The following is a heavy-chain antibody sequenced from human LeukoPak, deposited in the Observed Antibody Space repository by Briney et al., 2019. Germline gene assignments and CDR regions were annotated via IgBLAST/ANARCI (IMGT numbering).Heavy chain of an antibody. V-gene: IGHV3-30*02. Sequence: PGGSLRLSCAVSGFTFRNAGMHWVRQAPGKGLEWVAVIWYDGSQRYYADSVKGRFTISRDNSKNMLYLYMNSLRAEDTAVYYCAKGRIRGVRFWGDYWGQGTLVTVSS. D-gene: IGHD3-3*01. CDR2: IWYDGSQR. J-gene: IGHJ4*02. CDR1: GFTFRNAG. CDR3: AKGRIRGVRFWGDY.